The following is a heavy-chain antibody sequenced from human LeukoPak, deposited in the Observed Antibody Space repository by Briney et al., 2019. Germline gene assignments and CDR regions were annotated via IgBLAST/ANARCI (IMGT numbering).Heavy chain of an antibody. CDR2: FYYGGSP. D-gene: IGHD6-19*01. Sequence: SETLSLTCTVSGDSISTSSDYWGWIRQPPGKGLEWIGYFYYGGSPYYTPSLKSRVTISVDTSNNQFSLRLYSVTAADTAVYYCARLPLRGSSAWNWGQGTLVTVSS. V-gene: IGHV4-39*01. J-gene: IGHJ4*02. CDR1: GDSISTSSDY. CDR3: ARLPLRGSSAWN.